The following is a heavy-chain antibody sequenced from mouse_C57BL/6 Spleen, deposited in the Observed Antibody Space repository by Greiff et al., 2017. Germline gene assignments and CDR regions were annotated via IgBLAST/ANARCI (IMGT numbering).Heavy chain of an antibody. CDR2: IYPGDGDT. J-gene: IGHJ2*01. CDR3: ARHLFHY. CDR1: GYAFSSSW. Sequence: VQRVESGPELVKPGASVKISCKASGYAFSSSWMNWVKQRPGKGLEWIGRIYPGDGDTNYNGKFKGKATLTADKSSSTAYMQLSSLTSEDSAVYFCARHLFHYWGQGTTLTVSS. D-gene: IGHD6-1*01. V-gene: IGHV1-82*01.